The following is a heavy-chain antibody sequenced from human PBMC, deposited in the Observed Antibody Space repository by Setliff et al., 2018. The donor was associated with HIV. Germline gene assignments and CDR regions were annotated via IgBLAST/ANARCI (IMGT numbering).Heavy chain of an antibody. Sequence: VKVSCKASGGTFSSYAISWVRQAPGQGLDWMGRIIPILGVANYAQRFQGKVTITADKSTSTAYMELTSLRFDDTAMYYCVRGVQSPPHYSYYYMDVWGEGTMVTVSS. CDR2: IIPILGVA. CDR1: GGTFSSYA. V-gene: IGHV1-69*04. CDR3: VRGVQSPPHYSYYYMDV. J-gene: IGHJ6*03. D-gene: IGHD3-3*01.